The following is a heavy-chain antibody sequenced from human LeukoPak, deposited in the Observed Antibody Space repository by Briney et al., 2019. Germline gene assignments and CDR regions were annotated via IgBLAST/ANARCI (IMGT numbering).Heavy chain of an antibody. J-gene: IGHJ5*02. CDR2: IYYSGST. D-gene: IGHD6-6*01. V-gene: IGHV4-59*06. CDR1: GGSISSYY. CDR3: ARGLYSSSSWFDP. Sequence: SETLSLTCTVSGGSISSYYWSWIRQPAGKGLEWIGYIYYSGSTYYNPSLKSRVTISVDTSKNQFSLKLSSVTAADTAVYYCARGLYSSSSWFDPWGQGTLVTVSS.